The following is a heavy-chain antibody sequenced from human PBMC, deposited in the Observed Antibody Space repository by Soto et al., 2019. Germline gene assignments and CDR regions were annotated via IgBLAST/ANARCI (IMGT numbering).Heavy chain of an antibody. V-gene: IGHV3-15*07. J-gene: IGHJ6*02. CDR3: TSFTPTIFGVVITYYYYGMDV. CDR1: GFTFSNAW. D-gene: IGHD3-3*01. CDR2: IKSKTDGGTT. Sequence: PGGSLRLSCAASGFTFSNAWMNWVRQAPGKGLEWVGRIKSKTDGGTTDYAAPVKGRFTISRDDSKNTLYLQMNSLKTEDTAVYYCTSFTPTIFGVVITYYYYGMDVWGQGTTVTVSS.